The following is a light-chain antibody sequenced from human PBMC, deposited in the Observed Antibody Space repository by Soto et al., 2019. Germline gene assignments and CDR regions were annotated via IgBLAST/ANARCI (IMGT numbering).Light chain of an antibody. CDR1: SSDVGGYNY. Sequence: QSVLSQPACVSGYPGQSITISCTGTSSDVGGYNYVSWYQQHPGKAPKLMIYDVSDRPSGVSNRFSGSKSGNTASLTISGLQAEDEADYFCSSYTSSSTPFVFGTGTKVTVL. J-gene: IGLJ1*01. V-gene: IGLV2-14*03. CDR3: SSYTSSSTPFV. CDR2: DVS.